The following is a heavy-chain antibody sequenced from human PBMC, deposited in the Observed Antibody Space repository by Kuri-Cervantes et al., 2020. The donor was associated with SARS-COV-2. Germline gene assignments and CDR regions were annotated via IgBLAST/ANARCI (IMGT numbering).Heavy chain of an antibody. CDR3: ARGYYDSSCYPLGWYFDL. CDR1: GCTFSSYD. J-gene: IGHJ2*01. CDR2: IGTAGDT. D-gene: IGHD3-22*01. V-gene: IGHV3-13*04. Sequence: GESLKISCAASGCTFSSYDMHWVRQATGKGLEWVSAIGTAGDTYYTGSVKGRFTISRENAKNSLYLQMNSLRAGDTAVYYCARGYYDSSCYPLGWYFDLWGRGTLVTVSS.